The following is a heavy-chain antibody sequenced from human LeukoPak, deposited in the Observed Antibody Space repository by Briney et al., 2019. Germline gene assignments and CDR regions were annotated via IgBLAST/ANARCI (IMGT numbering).Heavy chain of an antibody. CDR3: ARLNDFWSGRYGMDV. Sequence: SETLSLTCTVSGGSISHYYWSWLRQPPGKGLGWVGYIHYSGSTNYNPSLKSRVTLSVDTSKNQFSLKVSSVTAADTAVYYCARLNDFWSGRYGMDVWGQGTTVAVSS. J-gene: IGHJ6*02. D-gene: IGHD3-3*01. CDR1: GGSISHYY. V-gene: IGHV4-59*08. CDR2: IHYSGST.